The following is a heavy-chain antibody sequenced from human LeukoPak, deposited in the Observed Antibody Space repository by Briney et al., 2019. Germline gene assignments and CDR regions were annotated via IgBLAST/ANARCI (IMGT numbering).Heavy chain of an antibody. J-gene: IGHJ4*02. CDR3: ARGGYYYDSSGYSH. D-gene: IGHD3-22*01. CDR1: GGSISGYY. CDR2: IYYSGST. V-gene: IGHV4-59*08. Sequence: SETLSLTCTVSGGSISGYYWNWIRQPPGKGLEWIGYIYYSGSTNYNPSLKSRVTISVDTSKNQFSLKLSSVTAADTAVYYCARGGYYYDSSGYSHWGQGTLVTVSS.